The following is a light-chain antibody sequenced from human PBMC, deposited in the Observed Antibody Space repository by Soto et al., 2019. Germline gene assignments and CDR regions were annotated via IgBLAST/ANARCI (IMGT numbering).Light chain of an antibody. Sequence: EIVLTQSPATLSLSPGERATLSCRASQNVGNELVGYHQKRGQAHRLLIYSASNRATGIPARFSGSGSGTDFTLTISSLEPEDFAAYYCQQRSNLPPTFGGGTKVEIK. CDR2: SAS. CDR3: QQRSNLPPT. CDR1: QNVGNE. J-gene: IGKJ4*01. V-gene: IGKV3-11*01.